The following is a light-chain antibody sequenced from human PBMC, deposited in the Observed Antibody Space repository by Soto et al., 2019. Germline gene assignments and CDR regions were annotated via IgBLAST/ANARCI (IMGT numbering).Light chain of an antibody. CDR1: QSISDF. CDR2: GAS. V-gene: IGKV1-5*01. Sequence: DIQMTQSPSALSASVGDRVTITCRASQSISDFLAWYQQKPGKAPDLLIYGASRLKSGVPSRFIGSGFGTEFTLTISSLXPXXSATXXXXXYIFYAWAFGQGTKVEIK. CDR3: XXYIFYAWA. J-gene: IGKJ1*01.